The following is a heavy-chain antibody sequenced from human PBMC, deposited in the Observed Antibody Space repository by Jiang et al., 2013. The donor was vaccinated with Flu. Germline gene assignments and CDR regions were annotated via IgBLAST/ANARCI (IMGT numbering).Heavy chain of an antibody. CDR3: ARAEKYSGFELPYFVY. CDR2: IYSSGGT. CDR1: GGSISSSNYY. J-gene: IGHJ4*02. V-gene: IGHV4-39*07. Sequence: LLKPSETLSLTCTVSGGSISSSNYYWVWIRQPPGKGLEWIGSIYSSGGTYYSPSLKSRVSLSVDTSKNHFSLKLKFVTAADTAVYYCARAEKYSGFELPYFVYWGRGILVTVSS. D-gene: IGHD5-12*01.